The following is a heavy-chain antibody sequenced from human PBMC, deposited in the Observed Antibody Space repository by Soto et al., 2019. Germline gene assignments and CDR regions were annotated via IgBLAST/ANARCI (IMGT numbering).Heavy chain of an antibody. V-gene: IGHV3-74*01. CDR1: GFTFSNYW. CDR3: ARAGGSYCTTTSCYTYFDS. CDR2: INSDESST. D-gene: IGHD2-2*01. Sequence: GGSLRLSCAASGFTFSNYWMHWVRQVPGKGLVWVSRINSDESSTNCADSVKGRFTISRGNAKNTLYLQMSSLRAEDTAVYYCARAGGSYCTTTSCYTYFDSWGPGILVTVSS. J-gene: IGHJ4*02.